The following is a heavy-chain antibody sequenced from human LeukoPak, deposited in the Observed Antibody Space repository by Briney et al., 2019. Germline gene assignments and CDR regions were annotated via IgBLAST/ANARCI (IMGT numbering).Heavy chain of an antibody. J-gene: IGHJ4*02. Sequence: GGPLRLSCAASGFTFSSYAMSWVRQAPGKGLEWVSAISGSGGSTYYADSVKGRFTISRDNSKNTLYLQMNSLRAEDTAVYYCAKDWRKYYDSSGYYTLWGQGTLVTVSS. CDR2: ISGSGGST. CDR3: AKDWRKYYDSSGYYTL. V-gene: IGHV3-23*01. D-gene: IGHD3-22*01. CDR1: GFTFSSYA.